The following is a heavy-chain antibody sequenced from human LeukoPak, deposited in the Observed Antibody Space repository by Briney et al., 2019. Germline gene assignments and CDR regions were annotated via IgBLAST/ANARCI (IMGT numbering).Heavy chain of an antibody. CDR3: ARDSYSDAFDI. CDR2: IYHSGST. Sequence: PSQTLSLTCAVSGGSISSGGYSWSWIRQPPGKGLEWIGYIYHSGSTYYNPSLKSQVTISVDRSKNQFSLKLSSVTAADTAVYYCARDSYSDAFDIWGQGTMVTVSS. J-gene: IGHJ3*02. D-gene: IGHD3-10*01. CDR1: GGSISSGGYS. V-gene: IGHV4-30-2*01.